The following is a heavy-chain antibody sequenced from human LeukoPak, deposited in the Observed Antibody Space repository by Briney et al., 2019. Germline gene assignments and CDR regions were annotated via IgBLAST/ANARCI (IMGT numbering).Heavy chain of an antibody. Sequence: GRSLRLSCAASGFTFSSYGMHWVRQAPGKGLEWVAVIWYDGSNKYYADSVKGRFTISRDNSKNTLYLQMNSLRAEDTAVYYCAKHYSSSSTDSDAFDIWGKGTTVTVSS. V-gene: IGHV3-33*06. CDR2: IWYDGSNK. D-gene: IGHD6-6*01. CDR3: AKHYSSSSTDSDAFDI. J-gene: IGHJ3*02. CDR1: GFTFSSYG.